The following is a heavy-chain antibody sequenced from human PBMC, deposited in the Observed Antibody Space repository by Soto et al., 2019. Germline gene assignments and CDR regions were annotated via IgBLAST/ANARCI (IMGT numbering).Heavy chain of an antibody. CDR2: IYYSGST. D-gene: IGHD1-1*01. CDR3: AREGNDVLDY. CDR1: GGSISSGGYY. V-gene: IGHV4-31*03. Sequence: PSETLSLTFTVSGGSISSGGYYWSGIRQHPGKGLEWIGYIYYSGSTYYNPSLKSRVTISVDTSKNQFSLKLSSVTAADTAVYYCAREGNDVLDYWGQGTLVTVSS. J-gene: IGHJ4*02.